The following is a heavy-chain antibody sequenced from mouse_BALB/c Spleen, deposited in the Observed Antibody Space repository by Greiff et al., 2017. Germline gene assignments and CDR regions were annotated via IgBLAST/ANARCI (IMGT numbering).Heavy chain of an antibody. CDR1: GFTFSSYA. CDR2: ISSGGSYT. J-gene: IGHJ2*01. Sequence: EVKVVESGGGLVKPGGSLKLSCAASGFTFSSYAMSWVRQSPEKRLEWVAEISSGGSYTYYPDTVTGRFTISRDNAKNTLYLEMSSLRSEDTAMYYCARVGYYVDYWGQGTTLTVSS. CDR3: ARVGYYVDY. V-gene: IGHV5-9-4*01.